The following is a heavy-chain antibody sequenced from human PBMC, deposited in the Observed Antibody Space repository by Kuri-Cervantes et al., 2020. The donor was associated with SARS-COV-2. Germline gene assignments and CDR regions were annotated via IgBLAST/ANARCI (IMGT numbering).Heavy chain of an antibody. CDR1: GFTFSSYG. CDR2: IRYDGSNK. Sequence: GESLKISCAASGFTFSSYGMHWVRQAPGKGLEWVAFIRYDGSNKYYADSVKGRFTISRDNSKNTLYLQMNSLRAEDTAVYYCARGGNYYGSGSYLSPFDYWGQGTLVTVSS. CDR3: ARGGNYYGSGSYLSPFDY. J-gene: IGHJ4*02. V-gene: IGHV3-30*02. D-gene: IGHD3-10*01.